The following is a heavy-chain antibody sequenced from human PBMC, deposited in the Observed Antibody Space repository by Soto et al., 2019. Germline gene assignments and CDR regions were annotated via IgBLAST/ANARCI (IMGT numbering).Heavy chain of an antibody. CDR1: GGSMNSEHYH. D-gene: IGHD2-21*02. Sequence: QVQLQESGPGLVRPSQTLSLTCTVSGGSMNSEHYHLTWIRPAPGKGLEWIGYIHYTGSIRYNPSLRSRMTMSVDTSKNLFTLNLSSVADADTAVYFCVREDDGGDRDDDGLDVWGQGTTVTVSS. CDR3: VREDDGGDRDDDGLDV. J-gene: IGHJ6*02. V-gene: IGHV4-30-4*01. CDR2: IHYTGSI.